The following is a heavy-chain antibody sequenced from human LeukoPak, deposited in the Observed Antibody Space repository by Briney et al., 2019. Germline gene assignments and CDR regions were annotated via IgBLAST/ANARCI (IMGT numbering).Heavy chain of an antibody. D-gene: IGHD2-15*01. CDR3: AARSGGDCSGGSCYSGVYNIFDY. V-gene: IGHV1-69*05. CDR1: GGTFSSYA. Sequence: ASVKVSCKASGGTFSSYAISWVRQAPGQGLEWTGGIIPIFGTANYAQKFQGRVTITTDESTSTAYMELSSLRSEDTAVYYCAARSGGDCSGGSCYSGVYNIFDYWGQGTLVTVSS. J-gene: IGHJ4*02. CDR2: IIPIFGTA.